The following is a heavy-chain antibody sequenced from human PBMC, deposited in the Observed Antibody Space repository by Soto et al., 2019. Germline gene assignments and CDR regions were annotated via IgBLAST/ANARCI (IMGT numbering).Heavy chain of an antibody. CDR1: GFTFSSYA. J-gene: IGHJ4*02. V-gene: IGHV3-23*01. CDR2: ISGSGGST. CDR3: ARSPGQKGYYFDY. Sequence: EVQLLESGGGLVQPGGSLRLSCAASGFTFSSYAMSWVRQAPGKGLEWVSAISGSGGSTYYAYSVKGRFTISRDNSKKTLYLQMNSLRAEDTAVYYCARSPGQKGYYFDYWCQGTLVTVAS.